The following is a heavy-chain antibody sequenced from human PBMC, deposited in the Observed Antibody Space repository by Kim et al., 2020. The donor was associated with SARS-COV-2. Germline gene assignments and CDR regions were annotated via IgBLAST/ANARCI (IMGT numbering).Heavy chain of an antibody. Sequence: SETLSLTCAVYGASFSGYYWSWIRQPPGKGLEWIGEINHSGSTNYNPSLKSRVTISVDTSKNQFSLKLSSVTAADTAVYYCARRYPSGSGSTTDYWGQGTLVTVSS. CDR2: INHSGST. V-gene: IGHV4-34*01. D-gene: IGHD3-10*01. CDR1: GASFSGYY. J-gene: IGHJ4*02. CDR3: ARRYPSGSGSTTDY.